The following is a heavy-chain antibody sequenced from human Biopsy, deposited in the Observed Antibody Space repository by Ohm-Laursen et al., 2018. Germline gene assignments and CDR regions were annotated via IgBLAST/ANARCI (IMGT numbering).Heavy chain of an antibody. Sequence: SETLSLTCTVSGGSFTGHYWSWIRQPPGKGLEWIGHISYTGYTSYNASLKSRVTISVDTPRNHFSLRLSSLTAADTAVYYCARGSNDSGGLYFPRWGQGTLLTVSS. CDR3: ARGSNDSGGLYFPR. V-gene: IGHV4-59*11. CDR1: GGSFTGHY. CDR2: ISYTGYT. D-gene: IGHD4-23*01. J-gene: IGHJ4*02.